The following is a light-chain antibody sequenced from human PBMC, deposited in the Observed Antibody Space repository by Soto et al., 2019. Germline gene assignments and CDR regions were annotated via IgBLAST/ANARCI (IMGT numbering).Light chain of an antibody. CDR3: QQYGRSHWT. CDR2: GAS. J-gene: IGKJ1*01. V-gene: IGKV3-20*01. Sequence: EIVLTQSPDNLSLSPGDRVTLSCRASQSISSSYLAWYQQKPGQAPRLLIYGASSRAAGIPDRFSGSGSGTDFTLTISRLEPEDSAVYYCQQYGRSHWTFGQGTKVEIK. CDR1: QSISSSY.